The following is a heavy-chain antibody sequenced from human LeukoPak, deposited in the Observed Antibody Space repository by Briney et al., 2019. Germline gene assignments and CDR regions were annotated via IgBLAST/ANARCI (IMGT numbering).Heavy chain of an antibody. J-gene: IGHJ6*02. Sequence: PGGSLRLSCAASGFTFTNYNMHWVRQAPGTGLEWVSYISSSSSHIYYADSVKGRFTISRDNANNSLSLQMNSLRAEDTAVYYCARGDYYLSVGGHRRGMDVWGQGTTVTVSS. CDR3: ARGDYYLSVGGHRRGMDV. CDR2: ISSSSSHI. D-gene: IGHD3-10*01. CDR1: GFTFTNYN. V-gene: IGHV3-21*01.